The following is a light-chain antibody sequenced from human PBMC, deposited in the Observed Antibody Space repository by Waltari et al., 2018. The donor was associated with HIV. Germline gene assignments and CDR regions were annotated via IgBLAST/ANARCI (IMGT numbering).Light chain of an antibody. CDR3: SSYATGNTYV. Sequence: QSALTQPASVSGSPGQSITISCTGTNSDIGKYNLVSWYQQHPGKVPKVLCFVVTTRPSGISHRFSGSKADNTASLTISGLQAEDEADYYCSSYATGNTYVFGTGTSVTVL. J-gene: IGLJ1*01. CDR2: VVT. CDR1: NSDIGKYNL. V-gene: IGLV2-23*02.